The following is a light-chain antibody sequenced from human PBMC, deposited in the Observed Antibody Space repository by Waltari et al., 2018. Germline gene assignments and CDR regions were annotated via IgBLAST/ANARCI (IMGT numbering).Light chain of an antibody. V-gene: IGKV1-8*01. CDR3: QQYYSYPLT. CDR2: AAS. Sequence: AIRMTQSPSSFSASTGDTVTLTCRASKGISSYLAWYKQKPGKAPKLLIYAASTLQSGVPSRFSGIGAWTDFTLTISCLQSEDFATYYCQQYYSYPLTFGGGTKVEIK. J-gene: IGKJ4*01. CDR1: KGISSY.